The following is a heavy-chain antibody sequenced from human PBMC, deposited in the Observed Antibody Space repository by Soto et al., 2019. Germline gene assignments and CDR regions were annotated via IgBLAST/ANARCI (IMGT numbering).Heavy chain of an antibody. CDR1: GGSVSSGRFY. D-gene: IGHD6-19*01. CDR2: IYYSGST. J-gene: IGHJ4*02. V-gene: IGHV4-61*01. CDR3: ARSGSGSGWL. Sequence: SETLSLTCTVSGGSVSSGRFYWSWIRQPPGKGLEWIGYIYYSGSTKYNSSLRSRVTISVDTSKNQFSLKLTSVTAADTAVYYCARSGSGSGWLGGQGTLVTVSS.